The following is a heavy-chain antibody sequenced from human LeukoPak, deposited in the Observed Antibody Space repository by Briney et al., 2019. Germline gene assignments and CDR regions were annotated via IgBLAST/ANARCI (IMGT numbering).Heavy chain of an antibody. D-gene: IGHD3-3*01. V-gene: IGHV4-59*01. J-gene: IGHJ5*02. CDR2: IYYSGST. CDR3: ARDVRRGEYYDFWSGYYTGWFDP. Sequence: SETLSLTCTVSGGSFSSYYWSWIRQPPGKGLEGIGYIYYSGSTNYNPSLKSRVTISVDTSKNQFSLKLSSVTAADTAVYYCARDVRRGEYYDFWSGYYTGWFDPWGQGTLVTVSS. CDR1: GGSFSSYY.